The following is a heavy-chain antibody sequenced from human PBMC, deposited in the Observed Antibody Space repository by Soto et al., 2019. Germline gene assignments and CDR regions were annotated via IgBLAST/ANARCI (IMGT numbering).Heavy chain of an antibody. J-gene: IGHJ6*03. D-gene: IGHD3-3*01. Sequence: GGSLRLSCAASGFTFSSYWMSWVRQAPGKGLEWVANIKQDGSEKYYVDSVKGRFTISRDNAKNSLYLQMNSLRAEDTAVYYFARVNYVFWSGPQATYYYYYYYMDVWGKGTTVTVSS. CDR1: GFTFSSYW. V-gene: IGHV3-7*01. CDR2: IKQDGSEK. CDR3: ARVNYVFWSGPQATYYYYYYYMDV.